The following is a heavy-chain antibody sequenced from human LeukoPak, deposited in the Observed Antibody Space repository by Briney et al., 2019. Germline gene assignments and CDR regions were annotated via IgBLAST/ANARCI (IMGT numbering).Heavy chain of an antibody. CDR3: ARLAAAVGGSYYYYYMDV. Sequence: SETLSLTCTVSGGSISSSSYYWGWIPQPPGKGLEWIGSIYYSGSTYYNPSLKSRVTISVDTSKNQFSLKLSSVTAADTAVYYCARLAAAVGGSYYYYYMDVWGKGTTVTVSS. V-gene: IGHV4-39*07. CDR1: GGSISSSSYY. J-gene: IGHJ6*03. D-gene: IGHD6-13*01. CDR2: IYYSGST.